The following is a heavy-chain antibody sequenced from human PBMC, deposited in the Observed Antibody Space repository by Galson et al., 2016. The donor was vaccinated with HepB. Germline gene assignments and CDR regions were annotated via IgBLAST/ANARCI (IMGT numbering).Heavy chain of an antibody. J-gene: IGHJ4*02. V-gene: IGHV4-4*02. CDR1: DGSITSNKW. CDR3: ARSPPWSGYFDS. CDR2: IYHSGST. Sequence: SETLSLTCAVSDGSITSNKWWSWVRQTPRKGLEWIGEIYHSGSTNYNPSLKGRVTISVDKSKNQFSLRLTSVTAADTAVYYCARSPPWSGYFDSWGQGTLVTVSS. D-gene: IGHD3-3*01.